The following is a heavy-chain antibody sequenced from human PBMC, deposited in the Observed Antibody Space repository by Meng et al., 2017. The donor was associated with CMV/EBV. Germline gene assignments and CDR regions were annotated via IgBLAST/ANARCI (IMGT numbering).Heavy chain of an antibody. CDR2: ISSSGSTI. V-gene: IGHV3-11*01. CDR3: ARVLAAAGVYYYGMDV. D-gene: IGHD6-13*01. J-gene: IGHJ6*02. Sequence: GEYLKISCAAAGFTFSEYYMSWIRQAPGKGLEWVSYISSSGSTIYYADSVKGRFTISRDNAKNSLYLQMNSLRAEDTAVYYCARVLAAAGVYYYGMDVWGQGTTVTVSS. CDR1: GFTFSEYY.